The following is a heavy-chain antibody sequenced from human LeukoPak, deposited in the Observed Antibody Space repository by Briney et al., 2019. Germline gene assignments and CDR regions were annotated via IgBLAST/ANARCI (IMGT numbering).Heavy chain of an antibody. Sequence: GGSLRRSSAASGFTFSSYGMHWVRQAPGKGLEWVAFIRYDGSNKYYADSVKGRFTISRDNAKNSLYLQMNSLRAEDTAVYYCARDWGGAAAGKVFDYWGQGTLVTVSS. CDR3: ARDWGGAAAGKVFDY. V-gene: IGHV3-30*02. CDR2: IRYDGSNK. CDR1: GFTFSSYG. J-gene: IGHJ4*02. D-gene: IGHD6-13*01.